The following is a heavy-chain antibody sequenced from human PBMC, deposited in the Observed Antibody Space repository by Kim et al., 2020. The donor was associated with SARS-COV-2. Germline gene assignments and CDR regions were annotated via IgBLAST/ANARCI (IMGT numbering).Heavy chain of an antibody. CDR1: RDTFNTYA. CDR2: IVPFIGTS. D-gene: IGHD6-13*01. CDR3: ARGGLSSSWRFEY. J-gene: IGHJ4*02. Sequence: SVKVSCKASRDTFNTYAISWVRQAPGQGLEWLGGIVPFIGTSDYAQKVQGRVTITADDSTTTVYMQLSSLRFEDTAVYYCARGGLSSSWRFEYWGQGTL. V-gene: IGHV1-69*13.